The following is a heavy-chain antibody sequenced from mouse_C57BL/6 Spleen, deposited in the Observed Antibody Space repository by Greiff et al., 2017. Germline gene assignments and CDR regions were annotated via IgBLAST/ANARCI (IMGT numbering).Heavy chain of an antibody. V-gene: IGHV1-50*01. J-gene: IGHJ3*01. CDR3: ARQGGNWAY. Sequence: QVQLQQPGAELVKPGASVKLSCKASGYTFTSYWMQWVKQRPGQGLEWIGEIDPSDSYTNYNQKFKGKATLTVNTSSGTAYMQLSSLTSEDSAVYYCARQGGNWAYWGQGTLVTVSA. CDR1: GYTFTSYW. CDR2: IDPSDSYT. D-gene: IGHD2-1*01.